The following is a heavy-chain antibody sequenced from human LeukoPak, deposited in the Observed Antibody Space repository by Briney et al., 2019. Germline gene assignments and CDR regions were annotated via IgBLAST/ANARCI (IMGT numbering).Heavy chain of an antibody. J-gene: IGHJ4*02. Sequence: GGSLRLSCAASGFTFSDFWMHWVRQAPGKGLVWVSRINSGGTVTNYADSVKGRLTISRDNAKNTLYLQMNSLRAEDTAVYYCAKDALRTRYCSSTSCWGYFDYWGQGTLVTVSS. CDR2: INSGGTVT. D-gene: IGHD2-2*01. CDR1: GFTFSDFW. V-gene: IGHV3-74*01. CDR3: AKDALRTRYCSSTSCWGYFDY.